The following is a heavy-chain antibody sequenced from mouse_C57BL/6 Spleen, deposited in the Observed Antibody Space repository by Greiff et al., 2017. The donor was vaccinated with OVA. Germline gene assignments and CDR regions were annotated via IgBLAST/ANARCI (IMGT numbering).Heavy chain of an antibody. CDR3: ATSRSDYYGRSAYFDY. Sequence: QVQLQQPGAELVMPGASVKLSCKASGYTFTSYWMHWVKQRPGQGLEWIGEIDPSDSYTNSNQKVKGKSTLSVDKSSSTASLLLISLSSSASSVYSFATSRSDYYGRSAYFDYWGPGTTLTVSS. CDR1: GYTFTSYW. D-gene: IGHD1-1*01. CDR2: IDPSDSYT. V-gene: IGHV1-69*01. J-gene: IGHJ2*01.